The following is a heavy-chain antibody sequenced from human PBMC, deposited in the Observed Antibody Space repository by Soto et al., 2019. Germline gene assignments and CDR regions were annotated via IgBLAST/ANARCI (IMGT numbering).Heavy chain of an antibody. J-gene: IGHJ4*02. Sequence: SLGLSCAASGFTFSSYGMHWVRQAPGKGLEWVAVIWYDGSNKYYADSVKGRFTISRDNSKNTLYLQMNSLRAEDTAVYYCATGGYYDSSGLWGQGTLVTVSS. CDR2: IWYDGSNK. D-gene: IGHD3-22*01. CDR3: ATGGYYDSSGL. V-gene: IGHV3-33*08. CDR1: GFTFSSYG.